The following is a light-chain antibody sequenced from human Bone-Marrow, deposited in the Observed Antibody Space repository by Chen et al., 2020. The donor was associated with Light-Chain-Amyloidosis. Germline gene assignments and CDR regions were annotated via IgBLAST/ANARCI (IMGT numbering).Light chain of an antibody. J-gene: IGLJ2*01. CDR2: TNS. V-gene: IGLV1-44*01. CDR3: ATYDDSLNGAA. CDR1: RSNIGSNT. Sequence: QSVLSQPPSASGTPGQRVTISCSGGRSNIGSNTVNWYQHLPGKAPKLLIHTNSYPPSGVPHRFSASKSGTSASLAISGLQAQDEADYYCATYDDSLNGAAFGGGTKLTVL.